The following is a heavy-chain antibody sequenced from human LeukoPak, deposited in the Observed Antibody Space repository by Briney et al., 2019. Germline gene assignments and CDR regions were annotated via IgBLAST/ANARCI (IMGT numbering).Heavy chain of an antibody. D-gene: IGHD3-9*01. V-gene: IGHV4-4*07. J-gene: IGHJ6*03. CDR1: GGSISSYY. Sequence: TPSETLSLTCTVSGGSISSYYWSWIRQPAGKGLEWIGRIYTSGSTNYNPSLKSRVTMSVDTSKNQFSLKLSSVTAADTAVYYCARDGYYKYHYYYYYMDVWGKGTTVTVS. CDR3: ARDGYYKYHYYYYYMDV. CDR2: IYTSGST.